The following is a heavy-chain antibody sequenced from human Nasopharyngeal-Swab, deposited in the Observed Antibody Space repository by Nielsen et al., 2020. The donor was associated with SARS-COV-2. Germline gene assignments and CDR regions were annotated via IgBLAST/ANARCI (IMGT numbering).Heavy chain of an antibody. Sequence: GESLKISCAASGFTFNNYWMTWVRQAPGKGLEWVANIKQDGSEKNYVDSVKGRFTISRDNSKNTLYLQMNSLRAEDTAVYYCAKRLAAAGLNFWGQGTLVTVSS. V-gene: IGHV3-7*05. CDR1: GFTFNNYW. J-gene: IGHJ4*02. D-gene: IGHD6-13*01. CDR2: IKQDGSEK. CDR3: AKRLAAAGLNF.